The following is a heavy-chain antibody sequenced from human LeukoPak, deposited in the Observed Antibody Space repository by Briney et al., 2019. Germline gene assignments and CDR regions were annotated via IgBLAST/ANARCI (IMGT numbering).Heavy chain of an antibody. Sequence: SETLSLTCTVSGYSISSGYYWGWIRQPPGKGLEWIGSIYHSGSTYYNPSLKSRVTISVDTSKNQFSLKLSSVTAADTAVYYCARDPGGYYCSSTSCYSWFDPWGQGTLVTVSS. CDR1: GYSISSGYY. V-gene: IGHV4-38-2*02. J-gene: IGHJ5*02. CDR2: IYHSGST. CDR3: ARDPGGYYCSSTSCYSWFDP. D-gene: IGHD2-2*02.